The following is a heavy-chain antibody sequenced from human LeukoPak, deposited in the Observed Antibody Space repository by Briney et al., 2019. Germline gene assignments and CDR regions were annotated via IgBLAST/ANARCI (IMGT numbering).Heavy chain of an antibody. CDR2: IYYSGST. J-gene: IGHJ5*02. Sequence: PLETLSLTCTVSGGSISSYYWSWIRQPPGKGLEWIGYIYYSGSTNYNLSLKSRVTISVDTSKNQFSLKLSSVTAADTAVYYCARDYSRWFDPWGQGTLVTVSS. CDR3: ARDYSRWFDP. CDR1: GGSISSYY. D-gene: IGHD4-11*01. V-gene: IGHV4-59*01.